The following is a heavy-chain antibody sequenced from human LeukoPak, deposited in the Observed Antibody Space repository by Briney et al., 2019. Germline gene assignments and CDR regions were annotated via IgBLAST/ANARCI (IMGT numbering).Heavy chain of an antibody. CDR1: GFTFSSYW. D-gene: IGHD3-22*01. V-gene: IGHV3-21*01. J-gene: IGHJ4*02. CDR3: ARLQITMIVVAVFDY. CDR2: ISSSSSYI. Sequence: GGSLRLSCAASGFTFSSYWMHWVRQAPGKGLEWVSSISSSSSYIYYADSVKGRFTISRDNVKSSLYLQMNSLRAEDTAVYYCARLQITMIVVAVFDYWGQGTLVTVSS.